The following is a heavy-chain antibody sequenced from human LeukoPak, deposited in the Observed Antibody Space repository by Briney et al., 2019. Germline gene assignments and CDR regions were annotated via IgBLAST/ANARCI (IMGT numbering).Heavy chain of an antibody. CDR1: GFTFSGSA. V-gene: IGHV3-73*01. Sequence: PGGSLRLSCAASGFTFSGSAMHWVRQASGKGLEWVGRIRSEANSYATAYAASVKGRFTISRDDSKNTAYLQMNSLKTEDTAVYYCTRRQELMVNGHDPRGQGTLVTVSS. J-gene: IGHJ5*02. D-gene: IGHD2-8*01. CDR3: TRRQELMVNGHDP. CDR2: IRSEANSYAT.